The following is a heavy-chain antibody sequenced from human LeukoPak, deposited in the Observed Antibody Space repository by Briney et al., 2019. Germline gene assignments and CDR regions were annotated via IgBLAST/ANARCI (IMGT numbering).Heavy chain of an antibody. J-gene: IGHJ4*02. D-gene: IGHD3-10*01. Sequence: QPGRSLRLSSAASRFTFDDYAMHWGRQAPGKGLEWVSGISWHSGSIGYADSVKGRFTISRDNAKNSLYLQMNSLRAEDTALYYCEKDKSGSYFAYWGQGTLVTVSS. CDR1: RFTFDDYA. CDR2: ISWHSGSI. V-gene: IGHV3-9*01. CDR3: EKDKSGSYFAY.